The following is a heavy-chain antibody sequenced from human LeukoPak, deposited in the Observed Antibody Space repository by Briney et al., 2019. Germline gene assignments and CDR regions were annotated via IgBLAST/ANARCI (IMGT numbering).Heavy chain of an antibody. D-gene: IGHD4-11*01. Sequence: GGSLRLSCAASGFTFSSYGMHWVRQAPGKGLEWVAVISYDGSNKYYADSVKGRFTISRDNSKNTLYLQMNSLRAEDTAVYYCAKDLLPYSDYAYNWFDPWGQGTLVTVSS. CDR2: ISYDGSNK. J-gene: IGHJ5*02. CDR3: AKDLLPYSDYAYNWFDP. V-gene: IGHV3-30*18. CDR1: GFTFSSYG.